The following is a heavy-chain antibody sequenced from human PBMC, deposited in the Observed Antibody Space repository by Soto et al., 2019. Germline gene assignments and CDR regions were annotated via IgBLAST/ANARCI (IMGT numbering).Heavy chain of an antibody. V-gene: IGHV4-59*01. CDR1: GGSISSDY. D-gene: IGHD3-22*01. CDR2: VYNNGGT. CDR3: ARGYYYDTSGYYSAFDI. J-gene: IGHJ3*02. Sequence: ETLSLTCTVSGGSISSDYWSWIRQPPGKGLERVGSVYNNGGTTYNPSLKSRVTISVDTSNNQFSLKLTSVTAADTAVYYCARGYYYDTSGYYSAFDIWGQGTMVTVSS.